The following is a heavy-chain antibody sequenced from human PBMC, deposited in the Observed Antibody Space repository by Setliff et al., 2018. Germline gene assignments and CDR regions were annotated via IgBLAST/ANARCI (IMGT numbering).Heavy chain of an antibody. CDR1: GGSFSGYQ. J-gene: IGHJ2*01. Sequence: SETLSLTCAVYGGSFSGYQWSWIRQPPGKGLEWIGEINHSGSTNYNPSLKSRVSISVEKSKNQSSLKLTSVTAADTAVYYCARAQVVFAISAPVWYFEVWGRGTQVTVSA. CDR2: INHSGST. V-gene: IGHV4-34*01. D-gene: IGHD2-21*01. CDR3: ARAQVVFAISAPVWYFEV.